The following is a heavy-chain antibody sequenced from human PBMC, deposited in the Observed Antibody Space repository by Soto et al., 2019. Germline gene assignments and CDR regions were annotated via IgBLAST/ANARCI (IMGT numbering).Heavy chain of an antibody. CDR2: MNPNSGNT. D-gene: IGHD2-15*01. CDR3: ASAYGGYCSGGSCYSGDRFDP. Sequence: ASVKVSCKASGYTFTSYDINWVRQATGQGLEWMGWMNPNSGNTGYAQKFQGRVTMTRNTSISTAYMELSSLRSEDTAVYYCASAYGGYCSGGSCYSGDRFDPWGQGTLVTAPQ. J-gene: IGHJ5*02. V-gene: IGHV1-8*01. CDR1: GYTFTSYD.